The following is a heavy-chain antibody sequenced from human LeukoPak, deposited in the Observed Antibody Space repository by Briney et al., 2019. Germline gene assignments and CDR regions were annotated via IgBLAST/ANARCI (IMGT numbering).Heavy chain of an antibody. J-gene: IGHJ3*02. CDR1: GFTFSSYA. V-gene: IGHV3-30-3*01. Sequence: SGGSLRLSCAASGFTFSSYAMHWVRQAPGKGLEWVAVISYDGSNKYYADSVKGRFTISRDNSKNTLYLQMNSLRAEDTAVYYCARVFSIDYGDYDAFDIWGQGTMVTVSS. CDR3: ARVFSIDYGDYDAFDI. D-gene: IGHD4-17*01. CDR2: ISYDGSNK.